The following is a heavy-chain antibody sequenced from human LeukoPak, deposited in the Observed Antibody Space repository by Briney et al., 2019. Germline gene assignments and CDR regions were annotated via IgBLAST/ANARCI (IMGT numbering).Heavy chain of an antibody. D-gene: IGHD2-8*01. Sequence: PSETLSLTCTVSGGSISSSSSYWGWIRQPPGKGPEWIGSVHYSGSAYNHPSLKSRLNITVDTSKNQFSLKLSSVTAADTAVYYCARRVFYDAFDIWGQGTMVTVSS. V-gene: IGHV4-39*07. CDR1: GGSISSSSSY. CDR3: ARRVFYDAFDI. J-gene: IGHJ3*02. CDR2: VHYSGSA.